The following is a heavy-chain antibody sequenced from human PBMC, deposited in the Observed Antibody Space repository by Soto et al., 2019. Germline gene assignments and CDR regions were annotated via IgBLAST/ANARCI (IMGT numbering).Heavy chain of an antibody. D-gene: IGHD2-15*01. Sequence: LSLTCTVSGGSIFSDGYYWTWIRQHPVEGLEWIGYIYHSGSTYYNPSLKSRVAISVDTPKNQFSLNLRSVTATDTAVYYCARTVVVAATPHYFDYWGQGTLVTVSS. CDR2: IYHSGST. J-gene: IGHJ4*02. V-gene: IGHV4-31*03. CDR3: ARTVVVAATPHYFDY. CDR1: GGSIFSDGYY.